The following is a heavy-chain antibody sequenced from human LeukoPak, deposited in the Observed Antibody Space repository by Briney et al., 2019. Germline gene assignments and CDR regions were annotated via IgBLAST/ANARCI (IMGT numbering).Heavy chain of an antibody. J-gene: IGHJ6*04. V-gene: IGHV3-30*18. CDR1: GFTFSSYG. CDR3: AKEGTVTKGGMDV. D-gene: IGHD4-17*01. Sequence: GSLRLSCAASGFTFSSYGMHWVRQAPGKGLEWVAVISYDGSNKYYADSVKGRFTISRDNSKNTLYLQVNSLRAEDTAVYYCAKEGTVTKGGMDVWGKGTTVTVSS. CDR2: ISYDGSNK.